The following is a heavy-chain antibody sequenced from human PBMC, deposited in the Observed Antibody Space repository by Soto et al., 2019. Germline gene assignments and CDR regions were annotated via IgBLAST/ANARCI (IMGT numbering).Heavy chain of an antibody. Sequence: SETLSLTCTVSGGSISSYYWSWIRQPPGKGLEWIGYIYYSGSTNYNPSLKSRVTISVDTSKNQFSLKLSSVTAADTAVYYCAREVYYYYYMDVWGKGTTVTVSS. CDR2: IYYSGST. V-gene: IGHV4-59*01. CDR1: GGSISSYY. J-gene: IGHJ6*03. CDR3: AREVYYYYYMDV.